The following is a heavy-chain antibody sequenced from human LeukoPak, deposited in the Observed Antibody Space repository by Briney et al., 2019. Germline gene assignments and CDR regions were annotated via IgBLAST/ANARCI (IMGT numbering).Heavy chain of an antibody. D-gene: IGHD1-26*01. CDR1: GFTFSSYT. J-gene: IGHJ4*02. CDR3: ARGNRVGISLYYFDY. CDR2: ISYDGNNK. V-gene: IGHV3-30-3*01. Sequence: GGSLRLSCAASGFTFSSYTMHWVRQAPGKGLEWVAVISYDGNNKYYADPVKGRFTISRDNSKNTLYLQMNSLRAEDTAVYYCARGNRVGISLYYFDYWGQGTLVTVSS.